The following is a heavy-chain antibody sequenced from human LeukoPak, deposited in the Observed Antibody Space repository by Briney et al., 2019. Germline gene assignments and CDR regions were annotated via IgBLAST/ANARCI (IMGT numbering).Heavy chain of an antibody. J-gene: IGHJ6*03. CDR1: GFTVSSNY. Sequence: GGSLRLSCAASGFTVSSNYMTWVRQAPGKGLQWVSLIDSGGSTYFADSVKGRFTISRDTSKNTLYLQMNSLRAEDTAVYYCARRAPTVTYYYYYYRDVWGKGTTVTVSS. CDR2: IDSGGST. CDR3: ARRAPTVTYYYYYYRDV. V-gene: IGHV3-53*01. D-gene: IGHD4-11*01.